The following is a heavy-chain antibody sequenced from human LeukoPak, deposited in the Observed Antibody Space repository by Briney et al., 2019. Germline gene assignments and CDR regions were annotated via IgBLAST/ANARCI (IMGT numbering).Heavy chain of an antibody. CDR3: ASAYSATWYAGY. D-gene: IGHD6-13*01. CDR2: ISSGGSTI. Sequence: GGSLRLYCSASGFTFNTYNMNWVRQAPGRGLEWISYISSGGSTIYYADSVKGRFTISRDNAKNSLYLQMNSLRAEDTAVYYCASAYSATWYAGYWGQGTLVTVSS. J-gene: IGHJ4*02. CDR1: GFTFNTYN. V-gene: IGHV3-48*01.